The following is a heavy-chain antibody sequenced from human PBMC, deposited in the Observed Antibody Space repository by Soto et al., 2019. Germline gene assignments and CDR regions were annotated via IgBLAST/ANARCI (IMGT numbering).Heavy chain of an antibody. D-gene: IGHD2-15*01. CDR2: IIPILGIA. CDR3: ARVVGALGHWFDL. V-gene: IGHV1-69*02. J-gene: IGHJ5*02. CDR1: GGTFSSYT. Sequence: GASVKVSCKASGGTFSSYTISWVRQAPGQGLEWMGRIIPILGIANYAQKFQGRVTITADKSTSTAYMELSSLRSDDTAVYYCARVVGALGHWFDLWAQGNLVTVSS.